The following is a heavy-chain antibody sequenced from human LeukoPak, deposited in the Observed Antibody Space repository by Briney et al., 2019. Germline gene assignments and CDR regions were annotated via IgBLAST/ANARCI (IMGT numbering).Heavy chain of an antibody. V-gene: IGHV3-7*01. CDR3: ARDLAGHYYGSGSSFDY. CDR1: GFTFNNYW. J-gene: IGHJ4*02. Sequence: GGSLILSCAASGFTFNNYWMSWVRQAPGKGLEWVANIREDGSEEYYVDSVKGQFTISRDNAKNSLFLLMNYLRAEDTAIYYCARDLAGHYYGSGSSFDYWGQGTLVTVSS. D-gene: IGHD3-10*01. CDR2: IREDGSEE.